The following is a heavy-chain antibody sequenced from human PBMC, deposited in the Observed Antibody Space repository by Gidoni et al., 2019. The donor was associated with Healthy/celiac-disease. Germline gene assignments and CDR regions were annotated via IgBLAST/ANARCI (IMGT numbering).Heavy chain of an antibody. Sequence: QVQLQESGPGLVKPSETLSLTCTVSGGSISSYYWSWIRQPPGKGLEWFGYIYYSGSTNYNPSLKSRVTISVDTSKNQFSLKLSSVTAADTAVYYCARLVPSTYYFDYWGQGTLVTVSS. J-gene: IGHJ4*02. V-gene: IGHV4-59*08. CDR1: GGSISSYY. CDR2: IYYSGST. D-gene: IGHD3-3*02. CDR3: ARLVPSTYYFDY.